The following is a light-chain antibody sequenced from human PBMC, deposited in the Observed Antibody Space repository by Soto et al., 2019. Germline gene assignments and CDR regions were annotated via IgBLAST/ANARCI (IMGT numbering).Light chain of an antibody. Sequence: QSALTQPASVSGSPGQSITISCTGTNNDIGTYNYVSWYQQHPGKAPKLMIYDVTARPSGVSNRFSGSKSGNTASLTISGLQPDDEADYYCSSCTSSTTHVTFGGGTKVTVL. V-gene: IGLV2-14*03. CDR1: NNDIGTYNY. CDR2: DVT. CDR3: SSCTSSTTHVT. J-gene: IGLJ2*01.